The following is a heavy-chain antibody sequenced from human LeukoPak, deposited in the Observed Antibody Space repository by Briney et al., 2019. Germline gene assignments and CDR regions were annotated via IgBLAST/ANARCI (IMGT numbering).Heavy chain of an antibody. J-gene: IGHJ6*02. CDR1: GYCFKDYG. Sequence: GGTLRLSCAATGYCFKDYGMHWVRQPPGKGLEWVTAINWNGYGTHYAESVKGRFPIFRDNAKNSLYLQLGSLRPEDTALYYCAKHLTTTNTYIFFGLDVWGQGTSVTVSS. CDR3: AKHLTTTNTYIFFGLDV. V-gene: IGHV3-9*01. CDR2: INWNGYGT. D-gene: IGHD1-1*01.